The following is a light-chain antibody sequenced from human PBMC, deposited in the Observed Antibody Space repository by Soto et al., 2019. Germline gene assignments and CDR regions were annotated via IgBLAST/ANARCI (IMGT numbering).Light chain of an antibody. V-gene: IGLV2-14*03. CDR1: SSDVGVYNY. Sequence: QSVLTQPASVSGSPGQSLTISCTGTSSDVGVYNYVSWYQHHPGKAPKLMIYDVSNRPSGVSNRFSGSKSGNTASLTISGLQAEDETDYYCSSYTSSSTYVFGTGTKLTVL. CDR3: SSYTSSSTYV. J-gene: IGLJ1*01. CDR2: DVS.